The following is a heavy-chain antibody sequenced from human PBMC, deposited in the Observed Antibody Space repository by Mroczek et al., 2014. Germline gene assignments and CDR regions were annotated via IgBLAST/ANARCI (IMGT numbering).Heavy chain of an antibody. D-gene: IGHD3-10*01. CDR2: IYPGDSDT. J-gene: IGHJ6*02. CDR3: ARHKGSGRLSADYYYYYGMDV. V-gene: IGHV5-51*01. Sequence: EVQLLESGAEVKKPGESLKISCKGSGYSFTSYWIGWVRQMPGKGLEWMGIIYPGDSDTRYSPSFQGQVTISADKSISTAYLQWSSLKASDTAMYYCARHKGSGRLSADYYYYYGMDVWGQGTTVTVSS. CDR1: GYSFTSYW.